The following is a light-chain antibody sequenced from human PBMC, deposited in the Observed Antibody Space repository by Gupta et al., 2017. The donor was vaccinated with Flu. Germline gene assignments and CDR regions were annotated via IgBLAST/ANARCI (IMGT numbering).Light chain of an antibody. CDR2: KDT. CDR1: VLSEGY. J-gene: IGLJ3*02. V-gene: IGLV3-25*03. CDR3: QAADRSDKWV. Sequence: SGDVLSEGYVYWYQQKAGQAPVVVLQKDTVGPSGIPERFSGSTSGTKVTLTISGVQAEDEGDYYCQAADRSDKWVFGGGTKLTV.